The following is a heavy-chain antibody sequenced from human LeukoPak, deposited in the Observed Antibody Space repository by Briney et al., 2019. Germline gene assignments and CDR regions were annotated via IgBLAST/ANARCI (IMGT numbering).Heavy chain of an antibody. CDR3: ARLTIDAFDI. CDR1: GGSFSGYY. CDR2: INHSGST. V-gene: IGHV4-34*01. Sequence: SETLSLTCAVYGGSFSGYYWSWIRQPPGNGLEWIGEINHSGSTNYNPSLKSRVTISVDTSKNQFSLKLSSVTAADTAVYYCARLTIDAFDIWGQGTMVTVSS. D-gene: IGHD3-9*01. J-gene: IGHJ3*02.